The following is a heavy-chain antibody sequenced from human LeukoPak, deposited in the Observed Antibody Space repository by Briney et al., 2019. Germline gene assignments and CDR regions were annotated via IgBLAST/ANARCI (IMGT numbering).Heavy chain of an antibody. CDR2: INPNSGGT. D-gene: IGHD4-23*01. CDR3: ARDNSVEDTAWWFDP. Sequence: GASVKVSCKASGYTCTGYYMHWVRQAPGQGLEWMGWINPNSGGTNYAQKFQGRVTMTRDTSISTAYMELSSLRSEDTAVYYCARDNSVEDTAWWFDPWGQGTLVTVSS. V-gene: IGHV1-2*02. CDR1: GYTCTGYY. J-gene: IGHJ5*02.